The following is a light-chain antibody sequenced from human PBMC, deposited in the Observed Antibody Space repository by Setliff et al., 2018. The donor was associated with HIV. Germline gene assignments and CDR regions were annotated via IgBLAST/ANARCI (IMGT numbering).Light chain of an antibody. J-gene: IGLJ1*01. CDR2: YDS. CDR3: QVWDSSSDHPYV. Sequence: ELTQPPSVSVAPGKTARITCGGNNIGSKSVHWYQQKPGQAPVLVISYDSDRPSGIPERFSGSNSGNTATPTISRVEAGDEADYYCQVWDSSSDHPYVFGTGTKVTVL. V-gene: IGLV3-21*04. CDR1: NIGSKS.